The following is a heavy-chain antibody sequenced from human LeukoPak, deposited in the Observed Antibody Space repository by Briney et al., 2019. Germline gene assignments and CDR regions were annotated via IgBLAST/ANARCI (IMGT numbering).Heavy chain of an antibody. D-gene: IGHD3-16*01. CDR3: ARHGVVTWFDP. Sequence: SETLSLTCAVYGVSFSDYSWSWLRQTPEKGLEWIGEINHSGSTNYNPSPKSRVIMSVDTSKNQFSVKLRSVTAADTAVYYCARHGVVTWFDPWGQGTLVTVSS. CDR1: GVSFSDYS. J-gene: IGHJ5*02. V-gene: IGHV4-34*01. CDR2: INHSGST.